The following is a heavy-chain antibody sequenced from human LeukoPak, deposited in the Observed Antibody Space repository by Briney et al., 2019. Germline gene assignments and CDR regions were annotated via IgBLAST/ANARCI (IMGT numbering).Heavy chain of an antibody. Sequence: SETLSLTCAVYGGSFSGYFWNWVRQPPGKGLEWIGNLYNIGSITYKPSLKSRVTMSIDMSKNQFSLRLTSVTAADTAVYFCATNSTGSAFDYWGQGILVTVSS. V-gene: IGHV4-34*01. CDR2: LYNIGSI. J-gene: IGHJ4*02. CDR1: GGSFSGYF. CDR3: ATNSTGSAFDY. D-gene: IGHD2/OR15-2a*01.